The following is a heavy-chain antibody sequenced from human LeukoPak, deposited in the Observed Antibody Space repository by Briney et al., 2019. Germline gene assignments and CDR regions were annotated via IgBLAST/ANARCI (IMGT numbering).Heavy chain of an antibody. CDR1: GFTFSSYS. Sequence: GGSLRLSCAASGFTFSSYSMNWVRLAPGKGLEWVSSISSSSSYIYYADSVKGRSTISRDNAKNSLYLQMNSLRAEDTAVYYCARGPPRDGYNTYYYYYMDVWGKGTTVTVSS. D-gene: IGHD5-24*01. CDR2: ISSSSSYI. CDR3: ARGPPRDGYNTYYYYYMDV. J-gene: IGHJ6*03. V-gene: IGHV3-21*01.